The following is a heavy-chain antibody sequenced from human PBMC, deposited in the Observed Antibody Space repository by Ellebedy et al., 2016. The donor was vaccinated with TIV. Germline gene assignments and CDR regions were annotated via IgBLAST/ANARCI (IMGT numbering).Heavy chain of an antibody. CDR2: VGGGDDRT. D-gene: IGHD2-2*01. Sequence: PGGSLRLSCEASGFTAFNFAMSWVRQAPGKGLEWVSAVGGGDDRTFYADAVKGRFTISSDNSKNTVTLQMQSLRAEDTALYYCAKGHTASFFYLFDSWGQGTLVTVSS. V-gene: IGHV3-23*01. CDR3: AKGHTASFFYLFDS. CDR1: GFTAFNFA. J-gene: IGHJ5*01.